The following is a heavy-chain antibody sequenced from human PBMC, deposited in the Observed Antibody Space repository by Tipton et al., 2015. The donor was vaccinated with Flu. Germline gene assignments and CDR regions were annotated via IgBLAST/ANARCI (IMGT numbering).Heavy chain of an antibody. Sequence: TLSLTCTVSGGSISTNLYYWGWVRQPPGKGLEWIGSIYFTGTTHFNPSLRSRVTLSVDSSKNQFSLELNSVTAADTAVYYCARGQGNSGWRYFDYWGQGTLVTVSS. CDR2: IYFTGTT. D-gene: IGHD6-19*01. J-gene: IGHJ4*02. CDR3: ARGQGNSGWRYFDY. CDR1: GGSISTNLYY. V-gene: IGHV4-39*07.